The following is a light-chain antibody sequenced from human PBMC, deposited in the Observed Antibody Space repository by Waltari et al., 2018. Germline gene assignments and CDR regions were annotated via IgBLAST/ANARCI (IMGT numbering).Light chain of an antibody. CDR3: QQYNSYAGT. J-gene: IGKJ1*01. V-gene: IGKV1-5*03. CDR1: QSISSW. Sequence: QMTQSPSTLSASVGDRVTITCRASQSISSWLAWYQQKPGKAPKLLIYKASSLESGVPSRFSGSGSGTEFTLTISSLQPDDFATYYCQQYNSYAGTFGQGTKVEIK. CDR2: KAS.